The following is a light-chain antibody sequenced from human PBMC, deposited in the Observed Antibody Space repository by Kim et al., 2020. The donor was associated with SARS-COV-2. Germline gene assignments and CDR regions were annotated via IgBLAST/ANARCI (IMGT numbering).Light chain of an antibody. CDR2: DVN. CDR1: SSDIGGYNY. J-gene: IGLJ3*02. V-gene: IGLV2-14*03. Sequence: QSITISCTGTSSDIGGYNYVSWYQHHPGKAPKLMIYDVNTRPSGVSYRFSGSKSGNTAFLTIFGLQAEDEADYYCSSYTSTSTPPFGGGTKVTVL. CDR3: SSYTSTSTPP.